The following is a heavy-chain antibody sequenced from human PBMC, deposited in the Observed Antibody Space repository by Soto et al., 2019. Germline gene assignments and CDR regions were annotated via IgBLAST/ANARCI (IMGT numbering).Heavy chain of an antibody. CDR2: VSGTGGSA. CDR3: ARGSAYSDYDLEY. D-gene: IGHD4-17*01. Sequence: LRLSCAASGFTFSSYAMTWVRQAPGKGLEWVSGVSGTGGSAYYADSVKGRYTISRDKSTNTLYLHMNSLRAEDTAVYYCARGSAYSDYDLEYWGQGTLVTVSS. V-gene: IGHV3-23*01. CDR1: GFTFSSYA. J-gene: IGHJ4*02.